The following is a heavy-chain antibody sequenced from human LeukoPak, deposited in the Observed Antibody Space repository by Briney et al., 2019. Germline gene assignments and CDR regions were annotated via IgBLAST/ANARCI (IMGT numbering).Heavy chain of an antibody. Sequence: SETLSLTCAVSGYSISSGYYWGWIRQPPEKGLEWIGSIYHSGSTYYNPSLKSRVTISVDTSKNQFSLKLSSVTAADTAVYYCARHLYDSSGYYPHYFDYWGQGTLVTVSS. J-gene: IGHJ4*02. CDR1: GYSISSGYY. CDR2: IYHSGST. V-gene: IGHV4-38-2*01. D-gene: IGHD3-22*01. CDR3: ARHLYDSSGYYPHYFDY.